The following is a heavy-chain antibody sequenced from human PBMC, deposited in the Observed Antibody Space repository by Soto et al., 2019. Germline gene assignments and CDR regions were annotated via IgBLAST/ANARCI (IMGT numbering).Heavy chain of an antibody. Sequence: KCLSWIRQPPGKALEWLALIDWEADNYYSTSLKTRLTLSKDNSKNQVVLTTTNMNPVDTPTYYCALSLFKHRTTYPFAARSRHS. J-gene: IGHJ5*01. CDR1: KC. CDR2: IDWEADN. CDR3: ALSLFKHRTTYPFAARSRHS. V-gene: IGHV2-70*01. D-gene: IGHD3-16*01.